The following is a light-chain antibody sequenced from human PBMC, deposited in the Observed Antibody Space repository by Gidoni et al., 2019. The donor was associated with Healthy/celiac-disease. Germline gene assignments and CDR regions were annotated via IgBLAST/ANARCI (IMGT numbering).Light chain of an antibody. CDR2: AAS. V-gene: IGKV1-NL1*01. CDR1: QGISNS. Sequence: DIKLTQSPSSLSASVGDRVTITCRASQGISNSLAWYQQKPGKAPKLLLYAASRLESGVPSRFSGSGSGTDYTLTISSLQPEDFATYYCQQYYSTPPCTFGQXTKLEIK. CDR3: QQYYSTPPCT. J-gene: IGKJ2*02.